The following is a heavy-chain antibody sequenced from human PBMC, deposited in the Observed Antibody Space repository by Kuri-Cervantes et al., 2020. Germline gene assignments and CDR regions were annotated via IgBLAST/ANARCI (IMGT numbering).Heavy chain of an antibody. J-gene: IGHJ6*02. CDR1: GFTFSSYG. V-gene: IGHV3-30*02. CDR3: AKAVSYSSGWQIGDYYYYYGMDV. CDR2: IWYDGSNK. D-gene: IGHD6-19*01. Sequence: GESLKISCAASGFTFSSYGMHWVRQAPGKGLEWVAVIWYDGSNKYYADSVKGRFTISRDNSKNTLYLQMNSLRAEDTAVYYCAKAVSYSSGWQIGDYYYYYGMDVWGQGTTVTVSS.